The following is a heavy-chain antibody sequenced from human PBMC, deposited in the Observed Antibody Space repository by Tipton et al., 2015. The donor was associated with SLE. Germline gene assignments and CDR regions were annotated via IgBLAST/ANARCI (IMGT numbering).Heavy chain of an antibody. V-gene: IGHV4-4*07. J-gene: IGHJ6*02. CDR3: ARGSSGLYYGMDV. CDR1: GGSISTYY. D-gene: IGHD6-6*01. Sequence: TLSLTCTVSGGSISTYYWSWIRHPAGKGLEWIGRIYTSGSTNYNPSLNSRVTMSIDPSKNQFSLKVNSVTAADTAVYFCARGSSGLYYGMDVWGQGTTVTVSS. CDR2: IYTSGST.